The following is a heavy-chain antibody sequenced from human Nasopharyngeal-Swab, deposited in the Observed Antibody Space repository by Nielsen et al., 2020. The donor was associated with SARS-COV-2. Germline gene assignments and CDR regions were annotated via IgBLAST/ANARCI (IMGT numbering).Heavy chain of an antibody. D-gene: IGHD3-16*02. CDR2: IYWDADK. CDR3: AHIRPYYDYLWGTYRYNGPFDY. J-gene: IGHJ4*02. V-gene: IGHV2-5*02. CDR1: GFSLSTSGVG. Sequence: SGPTLVKPTQTLTLTCTFSGFSLSTSGVGVGWIRQPPGKALEWLALIYWDADKRYSPSLKSRLTITKDTSKNQVVLTMTNMDPVDTATYYCAHIRPYYDYLWGTYRYNGPFDYWGQGTLVTVSS.